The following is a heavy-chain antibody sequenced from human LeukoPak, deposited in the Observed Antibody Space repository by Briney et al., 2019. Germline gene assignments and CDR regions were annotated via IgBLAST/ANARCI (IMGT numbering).Heavy chain of an antibody. CDR2: ISSSGSTI. Sequence: GGSLRLSCAASGFTFSIYEMNWVRQAPGKGLEWVSYISSSGSTIYYADSGKGRFTISRDNCTNSLYSQENSLSAEDTAVYYCAREIAEQWLVLHDAFDIWGQGTMVTVSS. D-gene: IGHD6-19*01. J-gene: IGHJ3*02. CDR3: AREIAEQWLVLHDAFDI. V-gene: IGHV3-48*03. CDR1: GFTFSIYE.